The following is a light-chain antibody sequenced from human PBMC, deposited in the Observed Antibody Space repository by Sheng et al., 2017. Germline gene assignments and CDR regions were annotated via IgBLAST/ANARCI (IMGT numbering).Light chain of an antibody. CDR1: NSNVGKNR. Sequence: QSVLTQPPSVSAAPGQKVTISCSGSNSNVGKNRVSWYQQFPGTAPKLLIYDNNKRPSGIPDRFSGSKSGTSATLGITGLQTGDEADYYCGTYDPSLGAGVFGTGTTVTVL. J-gene: IGLJ1*01. CDR3: GTYDPSLGAGV. CDR2: DNN. V-gene: IGLV1-51*01.